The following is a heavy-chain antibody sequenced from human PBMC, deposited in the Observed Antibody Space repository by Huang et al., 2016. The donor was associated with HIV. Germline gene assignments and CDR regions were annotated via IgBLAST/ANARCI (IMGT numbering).Heavy chain of an antibody. CDR1: EYTLTEFS. J-gene: IGHJ4*02. D-gene: IGHD3-9*01. V-gene: IGHV1-24*01. CDR3: ATGFDVFFDF. CDR2: FDPEIGET. Sequence: QVQLVQSRAEVKKPGASVKVSCKVSEYTLTEFSLHGVRQPPGKGLEWMGGFDPEIGETIYAKKFQGRVTMTEDTATETAFMELSGLRPEDTAVYYCATGFDVFFDFWGQGTLVTVSS.